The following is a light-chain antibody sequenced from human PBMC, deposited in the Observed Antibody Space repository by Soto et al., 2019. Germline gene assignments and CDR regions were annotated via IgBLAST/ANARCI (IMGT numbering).Light chain of an antibody. CDR1: QSISTW. Sequence: DIQMTQSPSTLSASVGDRVTITCRASQSISTWLAWYQQKPGKAPKLLIYKASSLESGVPARFSGSGSGTECTLTISSLQSDDVATYYCQQNNTYPLTFGGGTTVEIK. V-gene: IGKV1-5*03. CDR2: KAS. J-gene: IGKJ4*01. CDR3: QQNNTYPLT.